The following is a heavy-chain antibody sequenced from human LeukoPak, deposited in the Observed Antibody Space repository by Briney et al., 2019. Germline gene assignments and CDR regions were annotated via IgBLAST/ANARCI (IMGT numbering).Heavy chain of an antibody. CDR1: GGSISSSNW. Sequence: SGTLSLTCAVSGGSISSSNWWSWVRQPPGKGLEWIGEIYHSGSTNYNPTLKSRVTISVDKSKNQFSLKLSSVTAADTAVYYCARDGPPIAVAGTGAFDIWGQGTMVTVSS. J-gene: IGHJ3*02. CDR3: ARDGPPIAVAGTGAFDI. V-gene: IGHV4-4*02. CDR2: IYHSGST. D-gene: IGHD6-19*01.